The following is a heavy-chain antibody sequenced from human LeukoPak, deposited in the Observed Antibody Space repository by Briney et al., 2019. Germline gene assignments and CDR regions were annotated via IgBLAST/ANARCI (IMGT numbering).Heavy chain of an antibody. D-gene: IGHD2-2*01. Sequence: SETLSLTCTVSGGSISNYYWSWIRQPPGKGLEWIGYINYSGSTTYNPSLKSRVTISVNTSKNQFSLKLTSATAADTAVYYCARQAAANSIDYWGQGTVVTVSS. V-gene: IGHV4-59*08. J-gene: IGHJ4*02. CDR1: GGSISNYY. CDR3: ARQAAANSIDY. CDR2: INYSGST.